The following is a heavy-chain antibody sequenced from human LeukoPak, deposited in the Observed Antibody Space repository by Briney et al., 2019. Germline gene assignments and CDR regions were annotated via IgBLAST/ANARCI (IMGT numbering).Heavy chain of an antibody. V-gene: IGHV3-33*01. CDR2: IWYDGSNK. D-gene: IGHD3-22*01. J-gene: IGHJ5*02. CDR3: ARDGSYYDSSGYLINWFDP. CDR1: GFTFSSYG. Sequence: GGSLRLSCAASGFTFSSYGMHWVRQAPGKGLEWVAVIWYDGSNKYYADSVKGRFTISRDNSKNTLYLQMNSLRAEDTAVYYCARDGSYYDSSGYLINWFDPWGQGTLVTVSS.